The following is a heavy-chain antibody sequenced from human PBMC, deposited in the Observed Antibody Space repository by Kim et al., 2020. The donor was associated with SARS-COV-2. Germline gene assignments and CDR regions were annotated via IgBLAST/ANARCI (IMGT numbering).Heavy chain of an antibody. J-gene: IGHJ2*01. CDR1: GGTFNSYA. CDR2: IIPIFTTS. Sequence: SVKVSCKASGGTFNSYAIGWVRQAPGQGLEWMGDIIPIFTTSKSAQRFQGRITLTADESTTTAYMELSSLTSDDTAVYCCARRAVAGHWYFDVWGRGTL. V-gene: IGHV1-69*13. D-gene: IGHD6-19*01. CDR3: ARRAVAGHWYFDV.